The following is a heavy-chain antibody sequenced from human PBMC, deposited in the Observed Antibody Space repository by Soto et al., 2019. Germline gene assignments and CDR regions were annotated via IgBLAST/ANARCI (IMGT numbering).Heavy chain of an antibody. D-gene: IGHD5-18*01. J-gene: IGHJ4*02. CDR3: ARALDAAMVFDY. CDR1: GYTFTSYD. CDR2: MSPNSGNT. Sequence: GASVKVSCKASGYTFTSYDINWVRQATGQGLEWMGWMSPNSGNTGYAQKFQGRVTMTRNTSISTAYMELSSLRSEDTAVYYCARALDAAMVFDYWGQGTLVTVSS. V-gene: IGHV1-8*01.